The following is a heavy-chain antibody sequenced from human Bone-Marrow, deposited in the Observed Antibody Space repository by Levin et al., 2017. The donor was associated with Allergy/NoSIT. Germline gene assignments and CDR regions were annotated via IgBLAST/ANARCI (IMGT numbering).Heavy chain of an antibody. J-gene: IGHJ6*04. CDR3: ATTHRSSWYLPLV. CDR2: IDPSDSYT. Sequence: GESLKISCKDSGYSFTSYWISWVRQMPGKGLEWMGRIDPSDSYTNYSPSFQGHVTISADRSISTAYLQWSSLKASDTAMYYCATTHRSSWYLPLVWGKGTTVSVSS. V-gene: IGHV5-10-1*01. CDR1: GYSFTSYW. D-gene: IGHD6-13*01.